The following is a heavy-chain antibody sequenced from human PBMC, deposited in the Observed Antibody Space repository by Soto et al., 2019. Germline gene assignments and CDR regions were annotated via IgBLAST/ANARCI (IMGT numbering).Heavy chain of an antibody. CDR2: INSDGSST. CDR3: ARCYYDSSGYSLDY. CDR1: GFTFSSYW. D-gene: IGHD3-22*01. J-gene: IGHJ4*02. V-gene: IGHV3-74*01. Sequence: PGGSLRLSCAASGFTFSSYWMHWVRQAPGKGLVWVSRINSDGSSTSYADSVKGRFTISRDNAKNTLYLQMNSLRAEDTAVYYCARCYYDSSGYSLDYWGQGTLVTVSS.